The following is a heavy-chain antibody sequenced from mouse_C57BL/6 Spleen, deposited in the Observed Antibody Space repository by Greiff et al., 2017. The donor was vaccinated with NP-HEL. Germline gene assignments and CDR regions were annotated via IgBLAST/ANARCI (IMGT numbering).Heavy chain of an antibody. CDR2: IYPGDGDT. CDR3: ARWDGNYVAMDY. V-gene: IGHV1-80*01. Sequence: VQLQQSGAELVKPGASVKISCKASGYAFSSYWMNWVKQRPGKGLEWIGQIYPGDGDTNYNGKFKGKATLTADKSSSTAYMQLSSLTSEDSAVYFCARWDGNYVAMDYWGQGTSVTVSS. J-gene: IGHJ4*01. D-gene: IGHD2-1*01. CDR1: GYAFSSYW.